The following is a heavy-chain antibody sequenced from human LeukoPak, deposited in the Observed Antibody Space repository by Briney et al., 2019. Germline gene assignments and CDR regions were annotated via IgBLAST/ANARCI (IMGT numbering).Heavy chain of an antibody. D-gene: IGHD3-3*01. J-gene: IGHJ4*02. V-gene: IGHV3-21*01. CDR3: ARENYKLRSNDY. CDR2: ISSSSSYI. Sequence: GGSLSLSCAASGFTFSSYSMAWVRQAPGKGLEWVSSISSSSSYIYYADSVKGRFTISRDNAKNSLYLQMNSLRAEDTAVYYCARENYKLRSNDYWGQGTLVTVSS. CDR1: GFTFSSYS.